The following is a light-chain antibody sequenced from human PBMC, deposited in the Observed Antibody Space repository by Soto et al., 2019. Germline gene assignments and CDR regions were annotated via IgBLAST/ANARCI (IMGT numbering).Light chain of an antibody. CDR1: QSIGSS. V-gene: IGKV1-5*01. CDR3: QQYNSYRIT. Sequence: DIQMTQSPSTLSASVGDTVTITCRASQSIGSSLAWYQQKPGKAPKLLIFDASSLERGVPSRFSGSGSGTEFTLTISSLQPADFATYYCQQYNSYRITFGQGTRLEIK. CDR2: DAS. J-gene: IGKJ5*01.